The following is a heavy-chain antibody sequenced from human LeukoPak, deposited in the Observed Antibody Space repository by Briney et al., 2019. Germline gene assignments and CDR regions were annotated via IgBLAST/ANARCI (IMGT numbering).Heavy chain of an antibody. CDR1: GFTFSSYA. J-gene: IGHJ4*02. V-gene: IGHV3-30*04. Sequence: PGGSLRLSCAASGFTFSSYAIHWVRQAPGKGLEWVAVMSFDGSHKYFADSVKGRFTISRDNSKNTLYLQMISLRAEDTAVYYCARADCNGDNCYDTLDYWGQGTLVTVSS. D-gene: IGHD2-15*01. CDR2: MSFDGSHK. CDR3: ARADCNGDNCYDTLDY.